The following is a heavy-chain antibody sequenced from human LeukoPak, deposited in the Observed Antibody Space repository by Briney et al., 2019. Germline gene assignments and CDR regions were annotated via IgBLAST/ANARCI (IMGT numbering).Heavy chain of an antibody. J-gene: IGHJ4*02. CDR3: ARPNVDTAMGRGDY. D-gene: IGHD5-18*01. V-gene: IGHV3-53*05. Sequence: GGSLRLSCAASGFTVSSNYMSWVRQAPGKGLEWVSVIYSGGGTYYADSVKGRFTISRDNSKNTLYLQMNSLRAEDTAVYYCARPNVDTAMGRGDYWGQGTLVTVSS. CDR1: GFTVSSNY. CDR2: IYSGGGT.